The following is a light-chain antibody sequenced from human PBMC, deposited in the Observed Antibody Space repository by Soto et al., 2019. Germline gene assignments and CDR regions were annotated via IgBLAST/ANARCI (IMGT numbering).Light chain of an antibody. CDR1: QAIRND. CDR3: LHDYSYPRT. Sequence: AIQMNQSPSSLSASVGDRVIITCRASQAIRNDLGWYQQKPGKAPKLLIYTASTLQSGVPSRFSGSGSGADFTLTIRSLQPEDSATYYCLHDYSYPRTFGQGTKVDIK. J-gene: IGKJ1*01. CDR2: TAS. V-gene: IGKV1-6*01.